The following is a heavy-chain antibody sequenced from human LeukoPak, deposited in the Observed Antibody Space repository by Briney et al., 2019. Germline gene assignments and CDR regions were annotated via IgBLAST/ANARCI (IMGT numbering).Heavy chain of an antibody. CDR2: MSSSDDGR. Sequence: GGSLRLSCAPSGFSFSSYAMSWVRQAPGKGLEWVSAMSSSDDGRYYAASVRGRFTISRDTSRSTLYLQMNSRRAEDAAVYYCAKAPVTSCRGAFCYPFVYWGQGTLVTVSS. CDR3: AKAPVTSCRGAFCYPFVY. J-gene: IGHJ4*02. V-gene: IGHV3-23*01. D-gene: IGHD2-15*01. CDR1: GFSFSSYA.